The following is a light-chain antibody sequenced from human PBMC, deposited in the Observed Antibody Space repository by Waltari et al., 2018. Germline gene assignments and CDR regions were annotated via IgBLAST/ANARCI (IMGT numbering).Light chain of an antibody. Sequence: IILTQSPATLSLSPGERATLSCRASQSVSSYLAWYQQKHGQAPRLLIYGASSRATVIPDRFSCSGSGTEFTLTINSLEPEDFAVYYCQKYSSSPLTFGGGTKVEIK. V-gene: IGKV3-20*01. CDR1: QSVSSY. CDR2: GAS. J-gene: IGKJ4*01. CDR3: QKYSSSPLT.